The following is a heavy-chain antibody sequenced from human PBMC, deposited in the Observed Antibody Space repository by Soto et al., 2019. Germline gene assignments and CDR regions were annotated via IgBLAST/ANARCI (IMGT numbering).Heavy chain of an antibody. CDR1: GFTFSSYA. J-gene: IGHJ4*02. Sequence: QVQLVESGGGVVQPGRSLRLSCAASGFTFSSYAMHWVRQAPGKGLEWVAVISYDGSNKYYADSVKGRFTISRDNSKNTLYLQMNSLRAEDTAVYYCARALHEAVSPLDYWGQGTLVTVSS. CDR3: ARALHEAVSPLDY. CDR2: ISYDGSNK. D-gene: IGHD3-16*01. V-gene: IGHV3-30-3*01.